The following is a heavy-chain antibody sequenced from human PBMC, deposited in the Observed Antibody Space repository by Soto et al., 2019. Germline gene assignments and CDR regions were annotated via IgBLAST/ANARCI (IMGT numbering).Heavy chain of an antibody. Sequence: ASVKVSCKASGGTFSSYAISWVRQAPGQGLEWMGIINPSGGSTSYAQKFQGRVTMTRDTSTSTVYMELSSLRSEDTAVYYCEREHSRDSSGSYLSYWGQGPLVTVSS. D-gene: IGHD3-22*01. V-gene: IGHV1-46*01. CDR2: INPSGGST. CDR1: GGTFSSYA. CDR3: EREHSRDSSGSYLSY. J-gene: IGHJ4*02.